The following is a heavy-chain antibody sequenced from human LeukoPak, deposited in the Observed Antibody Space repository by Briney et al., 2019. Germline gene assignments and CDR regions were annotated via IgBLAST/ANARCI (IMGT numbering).Heavy chain of an antibody. CDR2: IKQDGSEK. J-gene: IGHJ6*02. CDR3: AKDLITMVRGVYYYGMDV. V-gene: IGHV3-7*03. Sequence: PGGSLRLSCAASGFTFSSYWMSWVRQAPGKGLEWVANIKQDGSEKYYVDSVKGRFTISRDNAKNTLYLQMNSLRAEDTAVYYCAKDLITMVRGVYYYGMDVWGQGTTVTVSS. CDR1: GFTFSSYW. D-gene: IGHD3-10*01.